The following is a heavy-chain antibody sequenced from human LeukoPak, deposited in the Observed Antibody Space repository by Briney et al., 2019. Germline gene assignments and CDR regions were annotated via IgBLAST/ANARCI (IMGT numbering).Heavy chain of an antibody. V-gene: IGHV3-23*01. J-gene: IGHJ4*02. Sequence: GGSLRLSCAASGFTFSSYAMSWVRQAPGKGLEWVSAISGSGGSTYYADSVKGRFTISRDNSKNTLYLQMNSLRAEDTAVYYCAILRTYYYDSSGYYYGGFDYWGQGTLVTVSS. CDR3: AILRTYYYDSSGYYYGGFDY. CDR2: ISGSGGST. D-gene: IGHD3-22*01. CDR1: GFTFSSYA.